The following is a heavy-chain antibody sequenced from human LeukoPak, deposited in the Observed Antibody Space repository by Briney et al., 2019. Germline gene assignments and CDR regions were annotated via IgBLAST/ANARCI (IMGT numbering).Heavy chain of an antibody. V-gene: IGHV3-30*04. D-gene: IGHD6-13*01. Sequence: GGSLRLSCAASGFAFSSYAMHWVRQAPGKGLEWVAVISYDGSNKYYADSVKGRFTISRDNSKNTLYLQMNSLRAEDTAVYYCAEAKDYSSSWLTFDYWGQGTLVTVSS. CDR1: GFAFSSYA. CDR2: ISYDGSNK. CDR3: AEAKDYSSSWLTFDY. J-gene: IGHJ4*02.